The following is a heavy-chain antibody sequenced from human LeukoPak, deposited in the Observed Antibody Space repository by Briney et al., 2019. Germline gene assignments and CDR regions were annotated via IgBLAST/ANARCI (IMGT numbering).Heavy chain of an antibody. CDR3: ARGGYDSRYFDP. J-gene: IGHJ5*02. V-gene: IGHV1-8*01. CDR2: MNPNSGNT. Sequence: GASVTVSCKASGYTFTSYDINWVRQATGQGLAWMGWMNPNSGNTGYAQKFQGRVTMTRNNSISTAYMELSSLRSEDTAVYYCARGGYDSRYFDPWGQGTLVTVSS. D-gene: IGHD3-22*01. CDR1: GYTFTSYD.